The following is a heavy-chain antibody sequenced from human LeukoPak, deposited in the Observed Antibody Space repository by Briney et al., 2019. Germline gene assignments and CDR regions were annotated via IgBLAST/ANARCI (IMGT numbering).Heavy chain of an antibody. Sequence: GASVKVSCKASGYTFTGYYMHWVRQAPGQGLEWMGWINPNSGGTGYAQKFQGRVTITRNTSISTAYMELSSLRSEDTAVYYCARVYSGSYLPDYWGQGTLVTVSS. CDR1: GYTFTGYY. J-gene: IGHJ4*02. CDR2: INPNSGGT. D-gene: IGHD1-26*01. V-gene: IGHV1-8*03. CDR3: ARVYSGSYLPDY.